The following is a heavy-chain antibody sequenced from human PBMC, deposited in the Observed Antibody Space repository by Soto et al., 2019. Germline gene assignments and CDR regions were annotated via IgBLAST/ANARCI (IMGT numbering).Heavy chain of an antibody. CDR3: ARHGYSTALYGSWDY. CDR2: IYDTGST. V-gene: IGHV4-59*08. J-gene: IGHJ4*02. CDR1: GGSISNNY. D-gene: IGHD3-16*01. Sequence: QVQLQESGPGLVKPSETLSLTCTVSGGSISNNYWSWIRQPPGKGLEWIGYIYDTGSTKYNPSLQSLVTMLIDTSKNQFSLKLTSVTAADTAVYYCARHGYSTALYGSWDYWGQGTLVSVSS.